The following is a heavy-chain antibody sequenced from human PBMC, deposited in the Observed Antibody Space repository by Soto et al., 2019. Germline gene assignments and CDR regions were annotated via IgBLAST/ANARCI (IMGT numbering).Heavy chain of an antibody. V-gene: IGHV4-39*02. D-gene: IGHD4-17*01. CDR2: VYYAGST. J-gene: IGHJ4*02. CDR3: ARRTNYGDYSFDY. Sequence: QLQLQESGPGLVKPSDTLSLTCTVSGGSISTDSHYWGWIGQPPGMGLEWIGSVYYAGSTYKNPSLHSRVTISVDTCKNHFSLKLNSVTAADTAVYYCARRTNYGDYSFDYWGQGTLVTVSS. CDR1: GGSISTDSHY.